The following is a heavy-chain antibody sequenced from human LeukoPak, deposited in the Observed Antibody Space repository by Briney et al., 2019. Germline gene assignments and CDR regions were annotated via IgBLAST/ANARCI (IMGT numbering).Heavy chain of an antibody. Sequence: SETLSLTCTVSGGSISSYYWSWIRQPPGKGLEWIGYIYYSGSTNYNPSLKSRVTISVDTSKNQFSLRLTSVTAADTAMYYCAREEWFDPWGQGTLVTVSS. CDR2: IYYSGST. CDR1: GGSISSYY. J-gene: IGHJ5*02. CDR3: AREEWFDP. V-gene: IGHV4-59*12.